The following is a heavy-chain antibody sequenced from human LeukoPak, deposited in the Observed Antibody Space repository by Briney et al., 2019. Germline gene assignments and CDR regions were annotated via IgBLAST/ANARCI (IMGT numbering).Heavy chain of an antibody. CDR1: GDSVSSNSAA. CDR2: TYYRSKWYN. Sequence: SQTLSLTCAISGDSVSSNSAAWNWIRQSPSRGLEWLGRTYYRSKWYNDYAVSVKSRITINPDTSKNQFSLQLNPVTPEDTAVYYCARVSVGSYSSSEGYYYYYGMDVWGQGTTVTVSS. V-gene: IGHV6-1*01. J-gene: IGHJ6*02. CDR3: ARVSVGSYSSSEGYYYYYGMDV. D-gene: IGHD6-13*01.